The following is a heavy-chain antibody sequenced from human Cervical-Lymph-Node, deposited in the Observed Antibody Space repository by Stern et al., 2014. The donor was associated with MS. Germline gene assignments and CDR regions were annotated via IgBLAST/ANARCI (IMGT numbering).Heavy chain of an antibody. CDR1: GFTFSSYG. CDR2: IWHDGSNK. D-gene: IGHD3-3*01. J-gene: IGHJ4*02. Sequence: VQLVESGGGVVQPGRSLRLSCAASGFTFSSYGMHWVRQAPGKGLEWVAVIWHDGSNKYYADSVKDRFAISRDNSKNTLYLQMNSLRAEDTAVYYCARAVLRFLEWLPDYWGQGTLVTVSS. V-gene: IGHV3-33*01. CDR3: ARAVLRFLEWLPDY.